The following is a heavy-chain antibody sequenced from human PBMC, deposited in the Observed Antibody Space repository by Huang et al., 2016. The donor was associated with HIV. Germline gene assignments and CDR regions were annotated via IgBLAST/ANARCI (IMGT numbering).Heavy chain of an antibody. CDR2: ISYDGSNK. CDR3: AKDGADEEWDIDY. V-gene: IGHV3-30*18. J-gene: IGHJ4*02. CDR1: GFSFSTYG. D-gene: IGHD1-26*01. Sequence: VQLVESGGGVVQPGRSLRLACAASGFSFSTYGLHLVSKSPGKGREGVAVISYDGSNKYYAHSVKGRFTISIDTSENKVYLQMNSLRHEDTAVYYCAKDGADEEWDIDYWGQGTLVTVSS.